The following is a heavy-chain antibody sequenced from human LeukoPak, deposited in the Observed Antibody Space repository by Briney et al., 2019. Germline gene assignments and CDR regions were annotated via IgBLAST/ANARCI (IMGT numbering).Heavy chain of an antibody. V-gene: IGHV4-59*12. D-gene: IGHD3-3*01. CDR2: IYYSGST. J-gene: IGHJ4*02. Sequence: SETLSLTCTVSGGSISSYYWSWIRQPPWNGLYLIGSIYYSGSTNYNPSLKSRVTISVDTSKNQFSLKLSSVTAADTAVYYCARDPVYDFWSGYYNEGGDYWGQGTLVTVSS. CDR1: GGSISSYY. CDR3: ARDPVYDFWSGYYNEGGDY.